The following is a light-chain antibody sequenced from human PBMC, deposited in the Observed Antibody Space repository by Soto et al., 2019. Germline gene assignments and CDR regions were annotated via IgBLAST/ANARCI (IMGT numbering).Light chain of an antibody. CDR1: SSDVGGYNY. CDR2: EVS. Sequence: QSALTQPASVSGSPGQSITISCTGTSSDVGGYNYVSWYQQHPGKAPKLMIYEVSNRPSGVSNRFSGSKSCNTASLTISGLQAEDEADYYCSSYTSRSTLFGGGTKLTVL. V-gene: IGLV2-14*01. CDR3: SSYTSRSTL. J-gene: IGLJ2*01.